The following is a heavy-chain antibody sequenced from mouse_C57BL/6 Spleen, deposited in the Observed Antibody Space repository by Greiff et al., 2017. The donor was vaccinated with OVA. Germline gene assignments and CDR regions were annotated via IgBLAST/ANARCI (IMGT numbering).Heavy chain of an antibody. CDR2: ISGGGGNT. Sequence: EVMLVESGGGLVKPGGSLKLSCAASGFTFSSYTMSWVRQTPEKRLEWVATISGGGGNTYYPDSVKGRFTISRDNAKNTLYLQMSSLRSEDTALYYCARHGSSYDAMDYWGQGTSVTVSS. CDR1: GFTFSSYT. CDR3: ARHGSSYDAMDY. D-gene: IGHD1-1*01. J-gene: IGHJ4*01. V-gene: IGHV5-9*01.